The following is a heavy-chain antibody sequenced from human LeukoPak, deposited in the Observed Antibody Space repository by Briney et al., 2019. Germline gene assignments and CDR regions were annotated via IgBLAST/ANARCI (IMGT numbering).Heavy chain of an antibody. Sequence: GGSLRLSCAASGFTFSSYWMHWVRQAPGKGRVWVSRINSDGSSTSYADSVKGRFTISRDNAKNTLYLQMNSLRAEDTAVYYCARLRGITIFGVVPKGFDPWGQGTLVTISS. CDR2: INSDGSST. CDR3: ARLRGITIFGVVPKGFDP. CDR1: GFTFSSYW. V-gene: IGHV3-74*01. D-gene: IGHD3-3*01. J-gene: IGHJ5*02.